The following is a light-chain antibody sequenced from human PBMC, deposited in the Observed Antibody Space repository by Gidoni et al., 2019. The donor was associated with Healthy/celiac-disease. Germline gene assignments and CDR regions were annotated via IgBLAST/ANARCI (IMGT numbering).Light chain of an antibody. J-gene: IGKJ1*01. CDR1: QTISSW. V-gene: IGKV1-5*01. CDR3: QQYNSLWT. CDR2: DAS. Sequence: DLQMPQSPSTLSASVGDRGTINCRVSQTISSWVAWSQHKPGEAPKLLIYDASSLESGVPSRFSGSGSGTEFTLTISSLQPDDFATYYCQQYNSLWTFGQGTKVEIK.